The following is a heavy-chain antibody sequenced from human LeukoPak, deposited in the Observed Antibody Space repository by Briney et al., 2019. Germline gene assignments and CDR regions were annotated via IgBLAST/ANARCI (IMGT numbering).Heavy chain of an antibody. CDR2: ISAYNGNT. V-gene: IGHV1-18*01. J-gene: IGHJ6*03. CDR1: GYTFISHG. Sequence: VSVKVSCKASGYTFISHGISWVRQAPGQGLEWMGWISAYNGNTNYSQKLQGRVTMTTDTSTSTAYMDLRSLRSDDTAVYYCARVDTGYDILTGYPDYYYMDVWGKGTTVTVSS. CDR3: ARVDTGYDILTGYPDYYYMDV. D-gene: IGHD3-9*01.